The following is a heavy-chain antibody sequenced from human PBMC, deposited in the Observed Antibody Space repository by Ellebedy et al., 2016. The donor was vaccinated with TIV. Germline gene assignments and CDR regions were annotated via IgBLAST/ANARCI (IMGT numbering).Heavy chain of an antibody. V-gene: IGHV1-46*01. D-gene: IGHD6-13*01. Sequence: AASVKVSCKASGYTFTSYYMHWVRQAPGQGLEWMGIINPSGGSTSYAQKFQGRVTMTRDTSTSTVYMELSSLRSEDTAVYYCARGTFIAAAGTARPNFDYWGQGTLVTVSS. J-gene: IGHJ4*02. CDR3: ARGTFIAAAGTARPNFDY. CDR2: INPSGGST. CDR1: GYTFTSYY.